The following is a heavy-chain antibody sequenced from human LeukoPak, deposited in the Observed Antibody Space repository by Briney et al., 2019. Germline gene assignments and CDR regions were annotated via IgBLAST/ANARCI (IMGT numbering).Heavy chain of an antibody. D-gene: IGHD1-7*01. V-gene: IGHV3-30*04. CDR1: GFTFSSYA. Sequence: GGSLRLSCAASGFTFSSYAMHWVRQAPGKGLEWVAVISYDGSNKYYADSVKGRFTISRDNSKNTLYLQMNSLRAEDTAVYYCARDPELRLKGYYFDYWGQGTLVTVSS. J-gene: IGHJ4*02. CDR2: ISYDGSNK. CDR3: ARDPELRLKGYYFDY.